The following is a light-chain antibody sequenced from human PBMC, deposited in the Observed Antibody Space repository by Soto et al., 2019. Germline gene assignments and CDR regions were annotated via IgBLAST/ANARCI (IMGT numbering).Light chain of an antibody. CDR3: SSYTSTNTLL. CDR2: DVS. Sequence: QSALTQPASVSGSPGQSITISCTGTNNDVGGYNSVSWYQQHPGKAPKLMIYDVSNRPSGVSSRFSGSKSGNTASLTISGLQAEDEAYYYCSSYTSTNTLLFGGGTKLTVL. V-gene: IGLV2-14*03. CDR1: NNDVGGYNS. J-gene: IGLJ2*01.